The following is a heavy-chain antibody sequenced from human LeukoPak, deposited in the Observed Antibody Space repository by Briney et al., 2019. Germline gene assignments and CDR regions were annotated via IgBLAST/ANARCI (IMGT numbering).Heavy chain of an antibody. CDR2: ISHNGRNT. J-gene: IGHJ3*02. CDR1: GFTFSSYA. CDR3: ARETTGEAALDI. D-gene: IGHD7-27*01. V-gene: IGHV3-64*01. Sequence: GGSLRLSCAVSGFTFSSYAMHWVRQAPGKGLEYVSAISHNGRNTLYANSVKGRFTISRDNSKSTLYLQMGSLRAEDMAVYYCARETTGEAALDIWGQGTMVTVSS.